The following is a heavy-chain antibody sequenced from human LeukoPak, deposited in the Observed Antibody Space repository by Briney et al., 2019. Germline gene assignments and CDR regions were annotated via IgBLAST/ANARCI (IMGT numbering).Heavy chain of an antibody. CDR1: GYTFTDYY. D-gene: IGHD6-13*01. V-gene: IGHV1-2*02. J-gene: IGHJ5*02. CDR3: ARDRQGLTAGANNWFDP. CDR2: INPNSGDT. Sequence: ASVKVSCKASGYTFTDYYMHWVRQAPGQGLEWMGWINPNSGDTNYAQKFQGRVTMTRDTSNTTAYMELRTLRSDDTAVYYCARDRQGLTAGANNWFDPWGQGTLVSVSS.